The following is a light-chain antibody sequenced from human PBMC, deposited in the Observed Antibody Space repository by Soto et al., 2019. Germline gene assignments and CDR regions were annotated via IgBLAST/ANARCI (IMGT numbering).Light chain of an antibody. CDR1: MRDVGAYNL. V-gene: IGLV2-14*01. CDR2: EVR. Sequence: QSVLTQPASVSGSPGQSITISCAGTMRDVGAYNLVSWYQQHPGRAPQLIIFEVRYRPSGISFRFSGSKSGNTASLTISGLQAEDEAVYYCCSYTSSYPYVFGTGTKLTVL. CDR3: CSYTSSYPYV. J-gene: IGLJ1*01.